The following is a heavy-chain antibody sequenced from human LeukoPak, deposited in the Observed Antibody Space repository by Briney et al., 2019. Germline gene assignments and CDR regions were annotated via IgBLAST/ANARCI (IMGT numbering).Heavy chain of an antibody. Sequence: ASVKVSCKASGYTLSAYYMHWVRQAPAQGLEWMGWINPNSGGTNYAQKFQGRVTMTRDTSISIAYMELSRVRSDDTAVYYCARERGSCSSASCYTSDAFDIWGQGTMVTVSS. CDR1: GYTLSAYY. D-gene: IGHD2-2*02. V-gene: IGHV1-2*02. CDR2: INPNSGGT. CDR3: ARERGSCSSASCYTSDAFDI. J-gene: IGHJ3*02.